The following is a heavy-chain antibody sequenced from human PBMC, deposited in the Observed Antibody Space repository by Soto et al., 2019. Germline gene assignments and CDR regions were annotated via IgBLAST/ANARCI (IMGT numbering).Heavy chain of an antibody. Sequence: QITLRESGPTLVKPTQTLTLTCTFSGFSLTTRPVGVGWIRQSPGKALEWLAFAYWDDDNRYSPSLKSRLTITKDTSKNQVVLTMTNMDPVDTATYYCAHSDYYDSSGYWGSGAILDYWGQGTLVTVSS. D-gene: IGHD3-22*01. CDR3: AHSDYYDSSGYWGSGAILDY. CDR2: AYWDDDN. V-gene: IGHV2-5*02. CDR1: GFSLTTRPVG. J-gene: IGHJ4*02.